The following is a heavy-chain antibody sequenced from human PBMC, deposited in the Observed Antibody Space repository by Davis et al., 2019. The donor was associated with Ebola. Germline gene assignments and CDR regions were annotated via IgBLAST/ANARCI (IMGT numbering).Heavy chain of an antibody. CDR3: AREHITYIAVAHNWFDP. Sequence: MPSETLSLTCTVSGGSISSYYWSWIRQPPGKGLEWIGYIYYSGRTNYNPSLKSRVTISVDTSKNQFSLKLSSVTAADTAVYYCAREHITYIAVAHNWFDPWGQGTLVTVSS. CDR2: IYYSGRT. D-gene: IGHD6-19*01. V-gene: IGHV4-59*01. CDR1: GGSISSYY. J-gene: IGHJ5*02.